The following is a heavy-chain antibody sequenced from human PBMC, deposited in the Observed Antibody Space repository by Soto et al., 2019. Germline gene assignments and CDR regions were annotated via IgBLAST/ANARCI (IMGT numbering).Heavy chain of an antibody. CDR2: INHSGST. D-gene: IGHD6-25*01. CDR3: ARGPPRRGYADY. Sequence: SETLSLTCAVYGGSFSGYYWSWIRQPPGKGLEWIGEINHSGSTNYNPSLKSRVTISVDTSKNQFSLKLSSVTAADTAVYYCARGPPRRGYADYWGQGTLVTVSS. V-gene: IGHV4-34*01. CDR1: GGSFSGYY. J-gene: IGHJ4*02.